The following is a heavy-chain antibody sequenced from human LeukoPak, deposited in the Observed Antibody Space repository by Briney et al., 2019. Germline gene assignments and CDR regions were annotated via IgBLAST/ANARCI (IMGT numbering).Heavy chain of an antibody. D-gene: IGHD6-13*01. J-gene: IGHJ4*02. Sequence: ASVKVSCKASGGTFSSYAISWVRQAPGQGLEWMGWINPNSGGTNYAQKFQGRVTMTRDTSISTAYMELSRLRSDDTAVYYCAREGYSYWGQGTLVTVSS. V-gene: IGHV1-2*02. CDR1: GGTFSSYA. CDR3: AREGYSY. CDR2: INPNSGGT.